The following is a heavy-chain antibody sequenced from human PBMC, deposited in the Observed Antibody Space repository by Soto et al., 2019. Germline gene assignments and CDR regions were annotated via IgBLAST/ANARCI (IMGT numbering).Heavy chain of an antibody. Sequence: SVKVSCKASGGTFSSYTISWVRQAPGQGLEWMGRIIPILGIANYAQKFQGRVTITADKSTSTAYMELSSLRSEDTAVYYCARDLVGYCSGGSCYPNDAFDIWGQGTMVTVSS. J-gene: IGHJ3*02. CDR1: GGTFSSYT. CDR3: ARDLVGYCSGGSCYPNDAFDI. CDR2: IIPILGIA. D-gene: IGHD2-15*01. V-gene: IGHV1-69*04.